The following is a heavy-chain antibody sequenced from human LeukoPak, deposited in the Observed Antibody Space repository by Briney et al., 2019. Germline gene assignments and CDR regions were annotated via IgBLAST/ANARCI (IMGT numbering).Heavy chain of an antibody. Sequence: GGSMRLSCAASGFTFSSYSMNWVRQAPGKGLEWVSSISSSSSYIYYADSVKGRFTISRDNAKNSLYLQMNSLRAEDTAVYYCARDGEKWELPFDYWGQGTLVTVSS. CDR1: GFTFSSYS. J-gene: IGHJ4*02. CDR2: ISSSSSYI. D-gene: IGHD1-26*01. CDR3: ARDGEKWELPFDY. V-gene: IGHV3-21*01.